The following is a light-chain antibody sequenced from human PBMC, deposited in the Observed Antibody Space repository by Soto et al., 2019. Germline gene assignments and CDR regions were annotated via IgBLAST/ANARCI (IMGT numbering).Light chain of an antibody. CDR1: SSDVGGYNY. V-gene: IGLV2-14*01. J-gene: IGLJ3*02. CDR3: SSYTSSSTWV. Sequence: QSALTQPASVSGSPGQSITISCTGTSSDVGGYNYVSWYQQHPGKAPKFMIYEVSNRPSGVSNRFSGYKSGNTASLTISGLQAEDEDDYYCSSYTSSSTWVFGGGTQLTVL. CDR2: EVS.